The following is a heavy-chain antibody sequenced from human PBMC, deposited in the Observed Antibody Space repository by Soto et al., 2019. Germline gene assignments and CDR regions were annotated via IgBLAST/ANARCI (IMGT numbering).Heavy chain of an antibody. V-gene: IGHV1-3*01. Sequence: ASVKVSCKASGYTFTGYAMHWVRQAPGQRLEWMGWINAGNGNTKYSQKFQGRVTITRDTSASTAYMELSSLRSEDTAVYYCARAVAVAADFDVWGQGTLDTVSS. D-gene: IGHD6-19*01. CDR3: ARAVAVAADFDV. J-gene: IGHJ4*02. CDR2: INAGNGNT. CDR1: GYTFTGYA.